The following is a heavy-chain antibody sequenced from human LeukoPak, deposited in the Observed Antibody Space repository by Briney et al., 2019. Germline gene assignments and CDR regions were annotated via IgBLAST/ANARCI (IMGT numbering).Heavy chain of an antibody. CDR2: INHSGST. J-gene: IGHJ4*02. CDR3: ARGLPADFVDYFDY. Sequence: SETLSLTCAVYGGSFSGYYWSWIRQPPGKGLEWIGEINHSGSTNYNPSLKSRVTISVDTSKNQFSLKLSSVTAADTAVYYCARGLPADFVDYFDYWGQGTLVTVSS. V-gene: IGHV4-34*01. CDR1: GGSFSGYY. D-gene: IGHD3/OR15-3a*01.